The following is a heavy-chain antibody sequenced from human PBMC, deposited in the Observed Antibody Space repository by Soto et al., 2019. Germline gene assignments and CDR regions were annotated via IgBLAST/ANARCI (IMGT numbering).Heavy chain of an antibody. CDR2: INSDGSST. D-gene: IGHD3-3*01. J-gene: IGHJ5*02. Sequence: GGSLRLSCAASGFTFSSYWMHWVRQAPGKGLVWVSRINSDGSSTSYADSVKGRFTISRDNAKNTLYLQMNSLRAEDTAVYYCAREWSMRYYVFWSGSPGAAWGWFDPWGQGTLVTVSA. CDR1: GFTFSSYW. V-gene: IGHV3-74*01. CDR3: AREWSMRYYVFWSGSPGAAWGWFDP.